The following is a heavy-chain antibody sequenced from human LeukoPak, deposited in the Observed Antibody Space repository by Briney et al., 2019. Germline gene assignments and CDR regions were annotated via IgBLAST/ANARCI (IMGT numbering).Heavy chain of an antibody. D-gene: IGHD3-9*01. Sequence: GGSLRLSCAASGFTFSSYGMHWVRQAPGKGLEWVAFIRYDGSNKYYADSVRGRFTISRDNSKNTMYLQMNSLRAEDTAVYYCAKDLQVYDILTGYSSSDSGAHWGQGTLVTVSS. J-gene: IGHJ4*02. V-gene: IGHV3-30*02. CDR3: AKDLQVYDILTGYSSSDSGAH. CDR1: GFTFSSYG. CDR2: IRYDGSNK.